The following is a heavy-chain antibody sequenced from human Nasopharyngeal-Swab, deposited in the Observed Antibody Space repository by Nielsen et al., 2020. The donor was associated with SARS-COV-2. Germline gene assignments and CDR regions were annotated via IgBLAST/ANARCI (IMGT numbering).Heavy chain of an antibody. J-gene: IGHJ6*03. V-gene: IGHV4-31*03. Sequence: SETLSLTCTVSGASVSSGAYYWNWIRQLPGKGLEWLGYIYYTGSTYYNPSLKSRVTISVDTSKNQFSLKLSSVTAADTAVYYCARGPHSEGYYYYYMDVWGKGTTVTVSS. CDR1: GASVSSGAYY. CDR3: ARGPHSEGYYYYYMDV. CDR2: IYYTGST.